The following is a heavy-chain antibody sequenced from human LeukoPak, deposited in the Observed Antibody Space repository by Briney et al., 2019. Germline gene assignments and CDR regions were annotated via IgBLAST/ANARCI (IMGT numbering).Heavy chain of an antibody. J-gene: IGHJ4*02. Sequence: ASVKVSCKVSGYTLTELSMHWVRQAPGKGLEWMGGFDPEDGETIYAQKFQGRVTMTEDTSTDTAYMELSSLRSEDTAVYYCATVRYCSGGSCSYFDYWGQGTLVTVSS. D-gene: IGHD2-15*01. CDR1: GYTLTELS. CDR3: ATVRYCSGGSCSYFDY. CDR2: FDPEDGET. V-gene: IGHV1-24*01.